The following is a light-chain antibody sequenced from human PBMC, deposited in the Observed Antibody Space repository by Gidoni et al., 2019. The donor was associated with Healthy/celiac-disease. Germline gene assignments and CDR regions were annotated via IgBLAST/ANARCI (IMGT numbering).Light chain of an antibody. J-gene: IGKJ5*01. CDR3: QQYNFAIT. V-gene: IGKV1-5*03. CDR2: KAS. CDR1: LSISSW. Sequence: DIQMTQSPSTLSASVGHRVTITCRARLSISSWLAWYQQKPGKAPTPLIYKASRLESGVPSRFSGRGSGTEFTLTISSLQPCDFATYYCQQYNFAITFGQGTRLEIK.